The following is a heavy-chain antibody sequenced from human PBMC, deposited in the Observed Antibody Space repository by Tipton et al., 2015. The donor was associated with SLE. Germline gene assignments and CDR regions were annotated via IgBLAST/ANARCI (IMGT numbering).Heavy chain of an antibody. D-gene: IGHD6-19*01. CDR3: AKDPNTSGWYRTLDV. CDR2: LLSDGSTK. J-gene: IGHJ3*01. CDR1: GFMFNSYG. Sequence: SLRLSCAASGFMFNSYGMHWVRQAPGKGLEWVAFLLSDGSTKYYADSVRGRFTISRDNFQNTLYLQMNSLRGEDTAVYYCAKDPNTSGWYRTLDVWGQGTMVTVSS. V-gene: IGHV3-30*02.